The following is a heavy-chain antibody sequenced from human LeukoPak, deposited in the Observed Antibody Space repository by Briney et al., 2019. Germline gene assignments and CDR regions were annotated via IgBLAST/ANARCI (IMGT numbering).Heavy chain of an antibody. V-gene: IGHV1-69*04. Sequence: RASVKVSCKASGGTFSSYAISWVRQAPGQGLEWMGRIIPIFGIANYAQKFQGRVTITADKSTSTAYMELSSLRSEDTAVYYCARDSDPHIVVVTATYYYGMDVWGQGTTVTVSS. CDR3: ARDSDPHIVVVTATYYYGMDV. CDR2: IIPIFGIA. CDR1: GGTFSSYA. J-gene: IGHJ6*02. D-gene: IGHD2-21*02.